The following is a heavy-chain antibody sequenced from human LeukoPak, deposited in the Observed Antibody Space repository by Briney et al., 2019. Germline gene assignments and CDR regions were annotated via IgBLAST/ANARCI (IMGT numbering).Heavy chain of an antibody. Sequence: SETLSLTCAVYGGSFSGYYWSWIRQPPGRGLEWIGEINHSGSTNYNPSLKSRVTISVDTSKNQFSLKLSSVTAADTAVYYCARSNDYYDSSGPPFDPWGQRTLVTVSS. J-gene: IGHJ5*02. CDR2: INHSGST. CDR1: GGSFSGYY. V-gene: IGHV4-34*01. D-gene: IGHD3-22*01. CDR3: ARSNDYYDSSGPPFDP.